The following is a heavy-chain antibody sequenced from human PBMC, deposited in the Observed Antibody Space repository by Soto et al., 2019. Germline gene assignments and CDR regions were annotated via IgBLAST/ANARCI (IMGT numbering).Heavy chain of an antibody. Sequence: SVKVSCKASGYTFTSYGISWVRQAPGQGLEWMGWISAYNGNTNYAQKLQGRVTMTTDTSTSTAYMELRSLRSDDTAVYYCARDVFGLVAFDYWAREPWSPSPQ. J-gene: IGHJ4*02. D-gene: IGHD3-3*01. CDR2: ISAYNGNT. CDR1: GYTFTSYG. CDR3: ARDVFGLVAFDY. V-gene: IGHV1-18*01.